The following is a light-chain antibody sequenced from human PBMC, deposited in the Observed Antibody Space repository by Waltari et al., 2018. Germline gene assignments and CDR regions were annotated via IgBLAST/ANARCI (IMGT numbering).Light chain of an antibody. CDR1: SLRTYY. CDR2: GKN. CDR3: HSRDSSGDVV. Sequence: SSELTQDPAVSVALGQTVRITCQGESLRTYYVSWFHQKPGQAPELVIYGKNNRPSGIPDRFSASSSGSTASLTIIGAQAEDEADYYCHSRDSSGDVVIGGGTKLTVV. V-gene: IGLV3-19*01. J-gene: IGLJ2*01.